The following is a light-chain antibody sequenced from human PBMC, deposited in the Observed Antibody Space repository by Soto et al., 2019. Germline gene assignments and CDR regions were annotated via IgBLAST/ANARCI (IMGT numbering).Light chain of an antibody. Sequence: QSALTQPASVSGSPGQSITISGSRTSSDVGAYTSVSWYQQHPGKAPKLMIYEVSNRPSGVSNRFSGSKSANTASLTISGLQADDEAHYYCTSYTSDNRSYVFGTGTKLTVL. V-gene: IGLV2-14*01. CDR2: EVS. CDR1: SSDVGAYTS. CDR3: TSYTSDNRSYV. J-gene: IGLJ1*01.